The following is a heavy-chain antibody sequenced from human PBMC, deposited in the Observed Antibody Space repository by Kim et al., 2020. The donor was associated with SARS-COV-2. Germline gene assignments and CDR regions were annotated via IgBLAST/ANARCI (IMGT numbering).Heavy chain of an antibody. Sequence: GGSLRLSCAASGFTFSSHGMHWVRPAPGKGLEWVALISNDGSKKYYADSVKGRFTISRDNSKRTLYLLMNSLTAEDTAVYYCAKWINYYDSSGYDAWGQG. CDR3: AKWINYYDSSGYDA. CDR1: GFTFSSHG. V-gene: IGHV3-30*18. J-gene: IGHJ1*01. D-gene: IGHD3-22*01. CDR2: ISNDGSKK.